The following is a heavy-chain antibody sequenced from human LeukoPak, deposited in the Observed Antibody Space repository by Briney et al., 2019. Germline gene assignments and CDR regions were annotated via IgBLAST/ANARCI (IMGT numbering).Heavy chain of an antibody. D-gene: IGHD6-19*01. CDR2: ISGSGGST. J-gene: IGHJ4*02. CDR1: GFTFSSYA. CDR3: AKDLGYSSSPDYFDY. V-gene: IGHV3-23*01. Sequence: GGSLRLSCAASGFTFSSYAMSWVRQARGKGVEWVSAISGSGGSTYYADSVKGRFTISRDNSKNTLYLQMNSLRAEDTAVYSCAKDLGYSSSPDYFDYWGQGTLVTVSS.